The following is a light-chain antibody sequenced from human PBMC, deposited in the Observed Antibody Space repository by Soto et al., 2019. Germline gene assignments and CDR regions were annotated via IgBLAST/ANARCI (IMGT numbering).Light chain of an antibody. J-gene: IGKJ4*01. CDR2: GAS. V-gene: IGKV1-8*01. CDR3: QQFHSYPIT. Sequence: AIRITQSPSLFSASTGDRVTITCRASQGISNNLAWYQQKPGKAPNLLIYGASTLQSGVPSRFNGSGSGTDFTLTISCLQSEDFATYYCQQFHSYPITFGGGTKVEIK. CDR1: QGISNN.